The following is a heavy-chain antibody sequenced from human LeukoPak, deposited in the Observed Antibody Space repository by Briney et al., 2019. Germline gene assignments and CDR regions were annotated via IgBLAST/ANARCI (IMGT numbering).Heavy chain of an antibody. J-gene: IGHJ5*02. CDR1: GGSFSGYY. CDR2: INHSGST. Sequence: PSETLSLTCAVYGGSFSGYYWSWIRQPPGKGLEWIGEINHSGSTNYNPSLKSRVTISVDTSKNQFSLKLSSVTAADTAVYYCARKYYYGSGSYFRINWFDPWGQGTLVTVSS. D-gene: IGHD3-10*01. CDR3: ARKYYYGSGSYFRINWFDP. V-gene: IGHV4-34*01.